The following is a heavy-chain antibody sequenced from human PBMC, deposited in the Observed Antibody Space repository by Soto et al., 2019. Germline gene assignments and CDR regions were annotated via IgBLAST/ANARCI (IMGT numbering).Heavy chain of an antibody. V-gene: IGHV1-3*01. CDR1: GYAFTTSA. CDR3: ARAAGRSKLLPYYFHP. J-gene: IGHJ5*02. CDR2: INPATGDT. Sequence: QVHLVQSGAEVQKPGASVRISCQASGYAFTTSAIHWVRQAPGQRLEWMGWINPATGDTKYSQNVRGRVTFALDTSATTAYMDLGSLASHDTAVYYCARAAGRSKLLPYYFHPWGQGTPVTVSS. D-gene: IGHD3-10*01.